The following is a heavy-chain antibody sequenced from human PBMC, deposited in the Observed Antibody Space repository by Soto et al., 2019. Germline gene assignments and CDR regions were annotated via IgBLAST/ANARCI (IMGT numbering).Heavy chain of an antibody. CDR3: ATTGRALATVVTPPDY. J-gene: IGHJ4*02. CDR2: IIPIFGTA. Sequence: QVQLVQSGAEVKKPGSSVKVSCKASGGTFSSYAISWVRQAPGQGLEWMGGIIPIFGTANYAQKFQGRGTVPADEVTSIAYMELGSLRSEDTAVYYCATTGRALATVVTPPDYWGQGTLVTVSS. V-gene: IGHV1-69*12. CDR1: GGTFSSYA. D-gene: IGHD4-17*01.